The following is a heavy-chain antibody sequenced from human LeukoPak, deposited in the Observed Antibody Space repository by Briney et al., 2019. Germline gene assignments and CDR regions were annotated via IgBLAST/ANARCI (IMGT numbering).Heavy chain of an antibody. V-gene: IGHV3-23*01. CDR1: GFTFKNYG. Sequence: GGSLRLSCAASGFTFKNYGMSWVRQAPGKGLEWVSDISGTGANTYYADSVKGRFTISRDNSKNTLYLQMNSLSAEDTAVYYCARVKYCSNGICYNRYYFDYWGQGTLVTVSS. D-gene: IGHD2-8*01. CDR2: ISGTGANT. J-gene: IGHJ4*02. CDR3: ARVKYCSNGICYNRYYFDY.